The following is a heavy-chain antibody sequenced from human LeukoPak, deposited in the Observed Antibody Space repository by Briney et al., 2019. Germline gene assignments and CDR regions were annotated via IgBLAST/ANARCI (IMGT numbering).Heavy chain of an antibody. D-gene: IGHD6-13*01. CDR2: ISGSGGST. CDR3: AKFGRKLEQQLVGTWYYGMDV. CDR1: GFTFSSYA. Sequence: PGGSLRLSCAVSGFTFSSYAMSWVRQAPGKGLEWVSAISGSGGSTYYADSVKGRFTISRDNSKNTLYLQMNSLRAEDTAIYYCAKFGRKLEQQLVGTWYYGMDVWGQGTTVTVSS. V-gene: IGHV3-23*01. J-gene: IGHJ6*02.